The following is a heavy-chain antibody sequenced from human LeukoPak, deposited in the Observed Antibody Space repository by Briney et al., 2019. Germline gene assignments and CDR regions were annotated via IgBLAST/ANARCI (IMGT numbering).Heavy chain of an antibody. CDR2: IDWDDDK. D-gene: IGHD3-22*01. J-gene: IGHJ4*02. CDR3: ARLYYYDSSGGFAY. Sequence: SGPTLVNPTRTLTLTCTFSGFSLSTSGMCVSWIRQPPGKALEWLARIDWDDDKYYSTSLKTRLTISKDTSKNQVVLTMTNMDPVDTATYYCARLYYYDSSGGFAYWGQGTLVTVSS. V-gene: IGHV2-70*11. CDR1: GFSLSTSGMC.